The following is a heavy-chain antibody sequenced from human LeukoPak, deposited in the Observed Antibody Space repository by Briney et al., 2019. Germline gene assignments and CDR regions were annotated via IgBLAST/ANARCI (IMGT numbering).Heavy chain of an antibody. V-gene: IGHV4-34*01. Sequence: SETLSLTCAVYGGSFSGYYGSWIRQPPGKGLEWIGEINHSGSTNYNPSLKSRVTISVDTSKNQFSLKLSSVTAADTAVYYCARGGVLLWFRELFDYWGQGTMVTVSS. CDR2: INHSGST. J-gene: IGHJ4*02. CDR3: ARGGVLLWFRELFDY. D-gene: IGHD3-10*01. CDR1: GGSFSGYY.